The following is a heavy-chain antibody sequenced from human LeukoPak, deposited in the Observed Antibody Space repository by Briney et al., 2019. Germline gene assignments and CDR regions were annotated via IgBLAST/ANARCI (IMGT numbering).Heavy chain of an antibody. CDR2: ITSTGTYI. Sequence: GGSLRLSCAASGFAFSTYSMNWVRQAPGKGLEWISSITSTGTYIYYTDSVKGRFTISRDKAKNSLYLQMNSLRAEDTAVYFCARVAGGKFHLDYWGQGTQVTVSS. J-gene: IGHJ4*02. CDR3: ARVAGGKFHLDY. CDR1: GFAFSTYS. D-gene: IGHD6-13*01. V-gene: IGHV3-21*01.